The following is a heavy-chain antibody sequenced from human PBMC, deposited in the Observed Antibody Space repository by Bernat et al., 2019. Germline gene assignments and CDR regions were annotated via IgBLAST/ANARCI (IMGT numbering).Heavy chain of an antibody. Sequence: EVQLVESGGGLVQPGGSLRLSCAASGFTFRAYWWGWVPQAPGKGREWVANINQDGSEKYYVASVKGRFTIPRANAKNSLYLQMNSLRAEDTAVYYCARMASVPGSYHYFDYWGQGTLVTVSS. CDR2: INQDGSEK. CDR1: GFTFRAYW. J-gene: IGHJ4*02. CDR3: ARMASVPGSYHYFDY. V-gene: IGHV3-7*03. D-gene: IGHD3-10*01.